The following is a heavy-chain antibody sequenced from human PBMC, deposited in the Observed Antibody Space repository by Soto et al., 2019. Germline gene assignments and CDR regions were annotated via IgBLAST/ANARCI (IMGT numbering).Heavy chain of an antibody. D-gene: IGHD3-10*01. CDR1: GGCMSSYD. CDR3: ARLRGYYGSGSPNWFDP. V-gene: IGHV4-59*08. CDR2: IYYSGST. J-gene: IGHJ5*02. Sequence: PSETLSLTCTVCGGCMSSYDGGWIRQPPGKGLEWIGYIYYSGSTNYNPSLKSRVTISVDTSKNQFSLKLSSVTAADTAVYYCARLRGYYGSGSPNWFDPWGQGTLVTVSS.